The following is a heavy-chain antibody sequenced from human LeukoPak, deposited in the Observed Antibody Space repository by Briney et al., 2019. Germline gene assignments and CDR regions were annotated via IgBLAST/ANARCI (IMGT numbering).Heavy chain of an antibody. D-gene: IGHD3-10*01. Sequence: SETLSLTCTVSGGSISNFYWSWIRQPAGKGLEWIVRIYTSGSTNYNPSLKSRVTMSIDTSKSQFSLKLSSVTAADTAVYYCARTRYGSGSYTYLDYWGQGTLVTVSS. CDR1: GGSISNFY. J-gene: IGHJ4*02. CDR2: IYTSGST. CDR3: ARTRYGSGSYTYLDY. V-gene: IGHV4-4*07.